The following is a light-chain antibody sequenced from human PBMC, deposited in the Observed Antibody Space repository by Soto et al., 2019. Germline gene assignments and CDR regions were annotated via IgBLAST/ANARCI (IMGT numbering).Light chain of an antibody. J-gene: IGKJ1*01. CDR1: QSVGSN. V-gene: IGKV3-15*01. Sequence: DILMTQSPATLSVSPGERATLSCRASQSVGSNLAWYQHKPGQAPRLLIYGASTRATGVPARFSGSGSGTEFTLTISSLQSEDFAVYYCQEYDNWTVGQGTKVELK. CDR2: GAS. CDR3: QEYDNWT.